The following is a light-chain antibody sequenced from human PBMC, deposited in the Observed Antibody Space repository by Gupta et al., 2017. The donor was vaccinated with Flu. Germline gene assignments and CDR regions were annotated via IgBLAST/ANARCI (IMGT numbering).Light chain of an antibody. Sequence: QSALTQPASVSGSPGQSITISCTGTSSDVGGYNYVSWYQQHPGKAHKLMIYEVSNRPAGVSNRFSGSKSGNTASLTISGLQAEDEADYYCSSYTSSSTWVFGGGTKLTVL. J-gene: IGLJ3*02. V-gene: IGLV2-14*01. CDR1: SSDVGGYNY. CDR2: EVS. CDR3: SSYTSSSTWV.